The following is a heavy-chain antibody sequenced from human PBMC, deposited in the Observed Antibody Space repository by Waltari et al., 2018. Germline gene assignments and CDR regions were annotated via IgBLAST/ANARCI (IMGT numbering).Heavy chain of an antibody. J-gene: IGHJ5*02. Sequence: QVQLVESGGGVVQPGRSLRLSCAASGFTFSSYGMPWVRQAPGKGLEWVAVIWYDGSNKYYADSVKGRFTISRDNSKNTLYLQMNSLRAEDTAVYYCARANLLWFGELRTGWFDPWGQGTLVTVSS. CDR1: GFTFSSYG. V-gene: IGHV3-33*01. CDR3: ARANLLWFGELRTGWFDP. D-gene: IGHD3-10*01. CDR2: IWYDGSNK.